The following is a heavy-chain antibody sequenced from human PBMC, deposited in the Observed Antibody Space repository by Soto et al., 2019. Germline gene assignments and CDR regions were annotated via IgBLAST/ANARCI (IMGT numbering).Heavy chain of an antibody. Sequence: QVQLVQSGAEVKKPGSSVKVSCKASGGTFSSYAISWVRQAPGQGLEWMGGIIPIFGTANYAQKFQGRVTMTADESTSTAYRELSSLRSEDTAVYYCARDPGGYSSGWYDGMDVWGQGTTVTVSS. CDR3: ARDPGGYSSGWYDGMDV. CDR1: GGTFSSYA. V-gene: IGHV1-69*01. CDR2: IIPIFGTA. D-gene: IGHD6-19*01. J-gene: IGHJ6*02.